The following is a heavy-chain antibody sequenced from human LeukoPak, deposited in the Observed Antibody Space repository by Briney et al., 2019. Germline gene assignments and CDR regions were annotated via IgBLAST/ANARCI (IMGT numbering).Heavy chain of an antibody. Sequence: GSSVTVSCTASGGTFSIYAISWVRQAPGQGLEWMGGIIPIFGTANYAQKFQGRVTITADESTSTAYMELSSLRSEDTAVYYCARVSRDRITYTGAFDIWGQGTMVTVSS. CDR3: ARVSRDRITYTGAFDI. D-gene: IGHD1-14*01. CDR2: IIPIFGTA. J-gene: IGHJ3*02. V-gene: IGHV1-69*01. CDR1: GGTFSIYA.